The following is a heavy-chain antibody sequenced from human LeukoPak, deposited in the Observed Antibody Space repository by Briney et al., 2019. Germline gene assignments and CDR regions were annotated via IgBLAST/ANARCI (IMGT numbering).Heavy chain of an antibody. Sequence: GGSLRLSCAASGFTFSSYWMSWVRQAPGKGLEWVANIKQDGSEKYYVDSAKGRFTISRDNAKNSLYLQMNSLRAEDTALYYCARDLAFHYDSSGHTFDYWGQGTLVTVSS. D-gene: IGHD3-22*01. J-gene: IGHJ4*02. CDR3: ARDLAFHYDSSGHTFDY. V-gene: IGHV3-7*03. CDR1: GFTFSSYW. CDR2: IKQDGSEK.